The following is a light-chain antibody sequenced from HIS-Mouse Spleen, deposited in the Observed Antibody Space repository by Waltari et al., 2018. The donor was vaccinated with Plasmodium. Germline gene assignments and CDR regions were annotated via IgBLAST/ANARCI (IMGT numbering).Light chain of an antibody. CDR2: GKN. V-gene: IGLV3-19*01. CDR3: NSRDSSGNHLGVV. J-gene: IGLJ2*01. Sequence: LAHSPAVSVALGQTVRIPCQGDSLRSYYASWYQQKPGQAPVLVIYGKNNRPSGIPDRFSGSSSGNTASLTITGAQAEDEADYYCNSRDSSGNHLGVVFGGGTKLTVL. CDR1: SLRSYY.